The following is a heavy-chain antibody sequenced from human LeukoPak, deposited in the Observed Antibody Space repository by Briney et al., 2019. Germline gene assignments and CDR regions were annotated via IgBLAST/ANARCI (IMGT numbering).Heavy chain of an antibody. CDR1: GFTFSRFA. J-gene: IGHJ3*02. V-gene: IGHV3-23*01. CDR2: VSYIRVAT. Sequence: PGGSLRLSCAASGFTFSRFALSWVRQAPGKGLEWVSGVSYIRVATYYAGSVKGRFTISRDDSQNILYLQMNGLRAEDTAVYFCAKGFREFDTSTSYSSFDTWCQGTMVTVSS. D-gene: IGHD5-18*01. CDR3: AKGFREFDTSTSYSSFDT.